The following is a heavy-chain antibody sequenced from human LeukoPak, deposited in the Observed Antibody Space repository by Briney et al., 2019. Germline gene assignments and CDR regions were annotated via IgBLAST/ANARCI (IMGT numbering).Heavy chain of an antibody. D-gene: IGHD3-10*01. Sequence: SETLSLTCTVSGGSISSYYWSWIRQPPGKGLEWIGYIYYSGSTNYNPSLKSRVTISVDTSKNQFSLKLSSVTAADTAVYYCARVKGSGSYITDGRYDAFDIWGQGTMVTVSS. CDR1: GGSISSYY. V-gene: IGHV4-59*01. CDR3: ARVKGSGSYITDGRYDAFDI. CDR2: IYYSGST. J-gene: IGHJ3*02.